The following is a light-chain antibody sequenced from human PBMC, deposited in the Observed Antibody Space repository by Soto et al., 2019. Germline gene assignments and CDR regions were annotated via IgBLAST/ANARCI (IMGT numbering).Light chain of an antibody. J-gene: IGKJ1*01. CDR3: QQYYAHSWT. CDR2: KAS. CDR1: QSISDW. V-gene: IGKV1-5*03. Sequence: IQMTQSPSTLSASVGDRVTITCRASQSISDWLAWYQQKPGKAPKLLIYKASSLESGVPSRFSGSGSGTEFTLTISSLQPDDFATYSCQQYYAHSWTFGQGTKV.